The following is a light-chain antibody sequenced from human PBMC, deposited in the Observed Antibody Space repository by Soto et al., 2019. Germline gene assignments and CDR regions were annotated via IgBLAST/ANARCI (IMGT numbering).Light chain of an antibody. CDR1: RSISTS. CDR3: QQSYSSPRT. V-gene: IGKV1-39*01. Sequence: DIQMTQSPSSLSASVGDRVTISCRASRSISTSLNWFQQKPGKAPKLLIYAASSLQSGVPSRFSGSGSGTDFTLTISSLQPEDFATYSCQQSYSSPRTFGQGTKVDIK. CDR2: AAS. J-gene: IGKJ1*01.